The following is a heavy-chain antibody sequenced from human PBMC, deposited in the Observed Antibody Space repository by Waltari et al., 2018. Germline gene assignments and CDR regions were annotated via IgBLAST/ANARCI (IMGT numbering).Heavy chain of an antibody. J-gene: IGHJ5*01. CDR2: IYTTGTP. V-gene: IGHV4-4*07. CDR3: ARMKNNRESAASWYPPSFDS. Sequence: QVHLQESGPGLVKPSDTLSLTCCVSGASISHFYWIWVRLSAAHGLEWVGRIYTTGTPNYSPSLTSRVTMSIDTSKNLLSLNLRSVTAADTGTYYCARMKNNRESAASWYPPSFDSWGQGIHVTVSS. D-gene: IGHD6-13*01. CDR1: GASISHFY.